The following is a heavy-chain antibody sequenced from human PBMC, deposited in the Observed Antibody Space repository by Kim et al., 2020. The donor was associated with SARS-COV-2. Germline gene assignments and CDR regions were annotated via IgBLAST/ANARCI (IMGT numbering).Heavy chain of an antibody. J-gene: IGHJ3*02. CDR2: INPSGGST. Sequence: ASVKVSCKASGYTFTSYYMHWVRQAPGQGLEWMGIINPSGGSTSYAQKFQGRVTMTRDTSTSTVYMELSSLRSEDTAVYYCASVQYSALAFDIWGQGTMVTVSS. D-gene: IGHD2-21*01. V-gene: IGHV1-46*01. CDR1: GYTFTSYY. CDR3: ASVQYSALAFDI.